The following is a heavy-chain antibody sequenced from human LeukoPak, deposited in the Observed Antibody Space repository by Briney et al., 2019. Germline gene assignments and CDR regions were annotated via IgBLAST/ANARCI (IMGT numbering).Heavy chain of an antibody. CDR1: GGSFSGYY. V-gene: IGHV4-34*01. Sequence: SETLSLTCAVYGGSFSGYYWSWIRQPPGKGLEWIGEINHSGSTNYNPSLKSRVTISVDTSKNQFSLKLSSVTAADTAVYYCARVGSSAAAGTAYFDYWGQGTLVTVSS. CDR2: INHSGST. D-gene: IGHD6-13*01. J-gene: IGHJ4*02. CDR3: ARVGSSAAAGTAYFDY.